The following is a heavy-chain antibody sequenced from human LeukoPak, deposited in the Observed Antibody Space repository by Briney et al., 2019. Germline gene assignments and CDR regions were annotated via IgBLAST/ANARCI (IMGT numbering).Heavy chain of an antibody. V-gene: IGHV3-23*01. CDR3: VKSRDGYNHGLQ. J-gene: IGHJ4*02. CDR1: GFTFSSYA. Sequence: GGSLRLSCAASGFTFSSYAMSWVRQAPGKGLEWVSAISGSGGSTYYADSVKGRFTISRDNSKNTLYLQMNSLRAEDTAVYYCVKSRDGYNHGLQWGQGTLVTVSA. D-gene: IGHD5-24*01. CDR2: ISGSGGST.